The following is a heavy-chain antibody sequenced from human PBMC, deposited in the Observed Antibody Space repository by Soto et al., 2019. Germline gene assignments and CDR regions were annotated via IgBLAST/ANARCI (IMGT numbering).Heavy chain of an antibody. CDR3: THRATVTAADY. Sequence: QITLKESGPTLVKPTQPLTLTCTFSGFSLSTSGVVVGWIRQPPGEALEWLAFIYWDDDKRYSPSLKSRLTITKDTSKNQVILTMTSMDPVDTATYYCTHRATVTAADYWGPGTRVTVSS. CDR1: GFSLSTSGVV. D-gene: IGHD4-17*01. J-gene: IGHJ4*02. CDR2: IYWDDDK. V-gene: IGHV2-5*02.